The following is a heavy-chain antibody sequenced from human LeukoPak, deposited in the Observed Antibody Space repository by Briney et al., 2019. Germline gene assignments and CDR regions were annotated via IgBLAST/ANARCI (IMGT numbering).Heavy chain of an antibody. CDR3: AKDLRRYYYGMDV. CDR2: ISGSGGST. Sequence: GSLRLSCAASGFTFSSYWMSWVRQAPGKGLEWVSAISGSGGSTYYADSVKGRFTISRDNSKNTLYLQMNSLRAEDTAVYYCAKDLRRYYYGMDVWGQGTTVTVSS. V-gene: IGHV3-23*01. CDR1: GFTFSSYW. J-gene: IGHJ6*02.